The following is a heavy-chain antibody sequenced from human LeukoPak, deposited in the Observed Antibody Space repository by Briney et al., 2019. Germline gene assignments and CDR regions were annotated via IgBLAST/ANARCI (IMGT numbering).Heavy chain of an antibody. D-gene: IGHD3-22*01. V-gene: IGHV4-39*07. Sequence: SETLSLTCTVSGGSISSSSYYWGWIRQPPGKGLEWIGSIYYSGSTYYNPSLKSRVTISVDTSKNQFSLKLSSVTAADTAVYYCARDSVGYYYDSSGYYHDYWGQGTLVTVSS. J-gene: IGHJ4*02. CDR2: IYYSGST. CDR3: ARDSVGYYYDSSGYYHDY. CDR1: GGSISSSSYY.